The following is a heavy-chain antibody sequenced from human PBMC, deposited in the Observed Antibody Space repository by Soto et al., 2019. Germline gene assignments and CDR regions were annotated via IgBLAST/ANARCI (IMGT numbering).Heavy chain of an antibody. D-gene: IGHD4-17*01. CDR3: AKEGGYGDYAGENWFDS. CDR1: GFTFFAYW. V-gene: IGHV3-74*01. Sequence: EVQLVESGGGLVQPGGSLRLSCAASGFTFFAYWIHWVRQVPGKGLVWVSRINSDGSHTSYAASVRGRFTISRDNSKNTVYLQMNSLTAEDTAVYDCAKEGGYGDYAGENWFDSWGQGSLVTVSS. CDR2: INSDGSHT. J-gene: IGHJ5*01.